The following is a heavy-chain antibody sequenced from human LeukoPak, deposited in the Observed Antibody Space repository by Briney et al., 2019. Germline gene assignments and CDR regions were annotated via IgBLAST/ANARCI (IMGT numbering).Heavy chain of an antibody. CDR1: GYTFTSYD. D-gene: IGHD5-24*01. J-gene: IGHJ4*02. Sequence: GASVKVSCKASGYTFTSYDINWVRQATGQGLEWMGWMNPNSGNTGYAQKFQGRVTMTRNTSISTAFMELSSLRSEDTAVYYCARRNTIMGAGLDYWGQGTLVTVSS. V-gene: IGHV1-8*01. CDR3: ARRNTIMGAGLDY. CDR2: MNPNSGNT.